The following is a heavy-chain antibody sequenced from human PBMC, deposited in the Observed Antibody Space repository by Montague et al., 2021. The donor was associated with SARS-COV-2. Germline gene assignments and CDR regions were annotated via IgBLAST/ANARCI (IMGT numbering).Heavy chain of an antibody. J-gene: IGHJ4*02. CDR3: ASMVRAQVYYFDY. CDR1: GGSISSSSYY. Sequence: SETLSLTCTVSGGSISSSSYYWGWIRQPPGKGLEWIGSIFYSGSTDYNPSLKSRVTISVDTSKNQFSLTLSSVTAADTAVYYCASMVRAQVYYFDYWGQGTLVTVSS. CDR2: IFYSGST. D-gene: IGHD3-10*01. V-gene: IGHV4-39*01.